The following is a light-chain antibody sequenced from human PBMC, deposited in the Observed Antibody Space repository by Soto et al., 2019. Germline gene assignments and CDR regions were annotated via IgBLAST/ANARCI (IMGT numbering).Light chain of an antibody. V-gene: IGLV1-40*01. CDR2: TNG. CDR3: QSYDSGLSGSV. J-gene: IGLJ3*02. CDR1: SSNIGAGYD. Sequence: QSVLTQPPSVSGAPGQRVTISCTRTSSNIGAGYDVNWYQHLPGAAPKLLIYTNGNRPSGVPDRFSGSKSGTSASLAITGLQAEDEADYYCQSYDSGLSGSVFGGGTKVTVL.